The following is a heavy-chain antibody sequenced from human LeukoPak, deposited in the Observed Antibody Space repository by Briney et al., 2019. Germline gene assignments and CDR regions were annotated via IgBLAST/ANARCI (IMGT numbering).Heavy chain of an antibody. J-gene: IGHJ4*02. V-gene: IGHV3-23*01. CDR3: AKEQDIVVVPAGMGNFDY. CDR2: ISGSGGST. Sequence: GGSLRLSCAASGFTFSSYAMSWVRQAPGKGLEWVSAISGSGGSTYYADSVKGRFTISRDNSKNTLYLQMNSLRAEDTAVYYCAKEQDIVVVPAGMGNFDYWGQGTLVTVSS. CDR1: GFTFSSYA. D-gene: IGHD2-2*01.